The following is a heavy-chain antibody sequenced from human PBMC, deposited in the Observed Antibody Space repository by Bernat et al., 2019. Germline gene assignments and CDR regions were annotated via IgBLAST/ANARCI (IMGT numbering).Heavy chain of an antibody. CDR3: ARVGNFIDY. J-gene: IGHJ4*02. Sequence: LVESGGGLVQPGGSLRLSCVASGFIFKNYWMTWVRQAPGKGLEWVANIKQDGSEKYYVDSVKGRFTISRDNAKNSVYLQMNSLRAEDTALYYCARVGNFIDYWGQGTLVTVSS. V-gene: IGHV3-7*03. CDR2: IKQDGSEK. D-gene: IGHD1-1*01. CDR1: GFIFKNYW.